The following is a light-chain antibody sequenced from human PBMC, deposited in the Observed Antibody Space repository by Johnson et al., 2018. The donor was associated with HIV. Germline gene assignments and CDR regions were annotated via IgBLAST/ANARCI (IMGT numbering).Light chain of an antibody. CDR3: GTWDSSLSAHYV. Sequence: QSVLTQPPSVSAAPGQKVTISCSGSSSNIGNNYVSWYQQLPGTAPKLLIYEKNKRPSGIPDRFSASKSGTSATLDINGLQTGDEADYYCGTWDSSLSAHYVFGTGTKVTVL. J-gene: IGLJ1*01. CDR2: EKN. V-gene: IGLV1-51*02. CDR1: SSNIGNNY.